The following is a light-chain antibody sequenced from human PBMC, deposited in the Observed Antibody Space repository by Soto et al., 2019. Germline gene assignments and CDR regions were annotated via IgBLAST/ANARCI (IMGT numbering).Light chain of an antibody. CDR2: DVS. CDR3: SSYSSISAYV. CDR1: SSDVGGYNY. V-gene: IGLV2-14*01. Sequence: QSALTQPASVSGSPGQSITISCTGTSSDVGGYNYVSWYQQHPGKAPKFMIYDVSNRPSGVSNRFSGSKSGDTASLTISGLQAEDEADYYCSSYSSISAYVFGIGTKVTVL. J-gene: IGLJ1*01.